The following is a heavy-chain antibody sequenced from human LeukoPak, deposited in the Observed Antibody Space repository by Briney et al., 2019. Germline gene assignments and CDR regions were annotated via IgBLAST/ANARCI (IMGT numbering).Heavy chain of an antibody. CDR1: AFTVSNNY. Sequence: RGSLRLSCAASAFTVSNNYMTWLRQAPGQGLEWVSTIYSSGDTYSADSVKGRFSVSRDNFNNMLFLQMNNLTVEDTAVYYCARGYGGNYFDYWGQGTLVTVSS. CDR3: ARGYGGNYFDY. J-gene: IGHJ4*02. CDR2: IYSSGDT. V-gene: IGHV3-53*01. D-gene: IGHD4-23*01.